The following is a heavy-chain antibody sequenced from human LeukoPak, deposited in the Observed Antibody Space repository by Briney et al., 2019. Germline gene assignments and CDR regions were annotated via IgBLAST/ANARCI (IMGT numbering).Heavy chain of an antibody. V-gene: IGHV4-34*01. J-gene: IGHJ6*03. D-gene: IGHD1/OR15-1a*01. CDR1: GGSFSGYY. CDR2: INHSGST. Sequence: SETLSLTCAVYGGSFSGYYWSWIRQPPGKGLEWIGEINHSGSTNYNPSLKSRVTISVDTSKNQFSRKLSSVTAADTAVYYCARCAGTPRYYYYYYYMDVWGKGTTVTVSS. CDR3: ARCAGTPRYYYYYYYMDV.